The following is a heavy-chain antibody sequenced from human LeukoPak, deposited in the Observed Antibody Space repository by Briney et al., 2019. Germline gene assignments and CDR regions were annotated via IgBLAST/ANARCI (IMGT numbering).Heavy chain of an antibody. CDR2: IYHSGNT. CDR3: ARLDYGGNPSY. V-gene: IGHV4-34*01. J-gene: IGHJ4*02. CDR1: GGSFSGYY. Sequence: PSETLSLTCAVYGGSFSGYYWSWIRQPPGKGLEWIGTIYHSGNTYYNPSLKSRVNISVDTSKNQFSLKLSSVTAADTAVYYCARLDYGGNPSYWGQGTLVTVSS. D-gene: IGHD4-23*01.